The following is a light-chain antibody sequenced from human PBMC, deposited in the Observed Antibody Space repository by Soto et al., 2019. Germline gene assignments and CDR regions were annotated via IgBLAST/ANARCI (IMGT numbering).Light chain of an antibody. J-gene: IGKJ4*01. CDR2: GPS. V-gene: IGKV3-20*01. CDR3: QQYGSSPLT. Sequence: ETLFSLSPDTQSLSPGERATLSCRASQSVGSSSFFAWYQLKPGHAPRLLIYGPSRRATGIPERFSGRGSGTDCTLTINRLEPEDFAVYFCQQYGSSPLTFGEGSKVDIK. CDR1: QSVGSSSF.